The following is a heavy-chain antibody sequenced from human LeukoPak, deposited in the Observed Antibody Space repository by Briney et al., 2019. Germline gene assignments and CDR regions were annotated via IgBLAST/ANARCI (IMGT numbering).Heavy chain of an antibody. J-gene: IGHJ3*02. V-gene: IGHV3-21*01. CDR3: ARGSIDAFDI. D-gene: IGHD6-6*01. CDR1: GFTFSSYS. Sequence: SGGSLRLSCAASGFTFSSYSMNWVRQAPGKGLEWVSSITSSSYIYYGDSVKGRFTVSRDNAKNSLYLQMNSLRVEDTAVYYCARGSIDAFDIWGQGTMVTVSS. CDR2: ITSSSYI.